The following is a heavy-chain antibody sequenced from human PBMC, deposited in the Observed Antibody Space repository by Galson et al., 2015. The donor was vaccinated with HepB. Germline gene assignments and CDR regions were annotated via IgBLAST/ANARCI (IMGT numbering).Heavy chain of an antibody. J-gene: IGHJ4*02. Sequence: SLRLSCAASGFTVSSNYMSWVRQAPGKGLEWVSVIYSGGSTYYADSVKGRFTISRHDSKNTLYLQMNSLRAEDTAVYYCARPKSYCSGGSCPLDYWGQGTLVTVSS. CDR2: IYSGGST. CDR3: ARPKSYCSGGSCPLDY. D-gene: IGHD2-15*01. V-gene: IGHV3-53*04. CDR1: GFTVSSNY.